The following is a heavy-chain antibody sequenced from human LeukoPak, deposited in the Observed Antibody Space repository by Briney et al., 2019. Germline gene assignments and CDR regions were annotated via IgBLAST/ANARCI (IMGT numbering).Heavy chain of an antibody. CDR1: GGSFSGYY. D-gene: IGHD2-15*01. CDR3: ARGGPIVVVVAATDSGNWSDP. J-gene: IGHJ5*02. CDR2: INHSGST. Sequence: SETLSLTCAVYGGSFSGYYWSWIRQPPGKGLEWIGEINHSGSTNYNPSLKSRVTISVDTSKNQFSLKLSSVTAADTAVYYCARGGPIVVVVAATDSGNWSDPWGQGTLVTVSS. V-gene: IGHV4-34*01.